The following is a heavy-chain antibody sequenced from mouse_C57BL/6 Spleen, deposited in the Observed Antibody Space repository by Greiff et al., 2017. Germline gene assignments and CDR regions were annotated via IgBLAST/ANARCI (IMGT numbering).Heavy chain of an antibody. CDR2: ISSGSSTI. V-gene: IGHV5-17*01. CDR1: GFTFSDYG. CDR3: ATNWALFAY. J-gene: IGHJ3*01. D-gene: IGHD4-1*01. Sequence: EVKVVESGGGLVKPGGSLKLSCAASGFTFSDYGMHWVRQAPEKGLEWVAYISSGSSTIYYADTVKGRFTISRDNAKNTLFLQMTSLRSEDTAMYYCATNWALFAYWGQGTLVTVSA.